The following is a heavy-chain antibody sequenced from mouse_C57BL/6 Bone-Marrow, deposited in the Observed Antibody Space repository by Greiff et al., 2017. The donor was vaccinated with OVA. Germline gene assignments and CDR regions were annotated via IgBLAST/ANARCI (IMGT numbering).Heavy chain of an antibody. Sequence: DVKLVESGGGLVQPKGSLKLSCAASGFTFNTYAMHWVRQAPGKGLEWVARIRSKSSNYATYYADSVKDRFTISRDDSQSMLYLQMNNLKTEDTAMYYCVRWGMRGNYRYFDVWGTGTTVTVSS. D-gene: IGHD2-1*01. CDR3: VRWGMRGNYRYFDV. J-gene: IGHJ1*03. CDR1: GFTFNTYA. V-gene: IGHV10-3*01. CDR2: IRSKSSNYAT.